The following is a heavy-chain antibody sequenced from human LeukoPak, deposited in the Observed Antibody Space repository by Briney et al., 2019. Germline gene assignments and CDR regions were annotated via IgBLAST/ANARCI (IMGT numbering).Heavy chain of an antibody. V-gene: IGHV3-20*04. CDR3: ARESPKGNYYDSSGRRDY. CDR2: MNWNGGST. CDR1: GFTFDDYG. D-gene: IGHD3-22*01. J-gene: IGHJ4*02. Sequence: PGGSLRLSCAASGFTFDDYGMSWVRQAPGKGLEWVSGMNWNGGSTGYADSVKGRFTISRDNTKNSLYLQMNSLRAEDTALYYCARESPKGNYYDSSGRRDYWGQGTLVTVSS.